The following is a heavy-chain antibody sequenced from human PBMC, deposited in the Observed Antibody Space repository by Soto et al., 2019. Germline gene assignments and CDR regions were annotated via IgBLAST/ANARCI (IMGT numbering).Heavy chain of an antibody. Sequence: QVQLVESGGGVVQPGRSLRLSCAASGFTFSRSGMHWVRQAPGKGLEWVAVISYDASNKYYADSVKGRFTISRDNSKNPLYLQMNSLRAEDTAMYYCAKDRKSCCAFDYWGQGTLVTVSS. CDR1: GFTFSRSG. CDR3: AKDRKSCCAFDY. D-gene: IGHD2-2*01. CDR2: ISYDASNK. V-gene: IGHV3-30*18. J-gene: IGHJ4*02.